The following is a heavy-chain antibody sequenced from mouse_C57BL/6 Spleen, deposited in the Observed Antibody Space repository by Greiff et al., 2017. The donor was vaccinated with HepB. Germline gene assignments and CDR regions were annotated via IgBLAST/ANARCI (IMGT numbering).Heavy chain of an antibody. CDR2: IDPETGGT. CDR1: GYTFTDYE. Sequence: QVQLQQSGAELVRPGASVTLSCKASGYTFTDYEMHWVKQTPVHGLEWIGAIDPETGGTAYNQKFKGKAILTADKSSSTAYMELRSLTSEDSAVYYGTREMTTTGYYFDYWGQGTTLTVSS. J-gene: IGHJ2*01. V-gene: IGHV1-15*01. D-gene: IGHD2-4*01. CDR3: TREMTTTGYYFDY.